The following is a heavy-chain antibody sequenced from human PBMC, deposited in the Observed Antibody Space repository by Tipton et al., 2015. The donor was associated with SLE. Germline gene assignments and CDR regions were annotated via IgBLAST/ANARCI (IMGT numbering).Heavy chain of an antibody. CDR3: ASFPYGYYMDV. V-gene: IGHV4-34*01. J-gene: IGHJ6*03. CDR2: INHSGST. D-gene: IGHD2-8*01. CDR1: GASISDYY. Sequence: TLSLTCTVSGASISDYYWSWIRQPPGKGLEWIGEINHSGSTNYNPSLKSRVTISVDTSKNQFSLKLSSVTAADTAVYYCASFPYGYYMDVWGKGTTVTVSS.